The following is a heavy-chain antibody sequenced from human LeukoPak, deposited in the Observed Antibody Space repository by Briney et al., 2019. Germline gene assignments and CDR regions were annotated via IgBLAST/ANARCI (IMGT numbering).Heavy chain of an antibody. CDR2: IRYDGSNT. CDR1: GFIFSSYG. J-gene: IGHJ4*02. D-gene: IGHD6-19*01. V-gene: IGHV3-30*02. Sequence: GGSLRLSCAASGFIFSSYGMHWVRQAPGKGLEWVAFIRYDGSNTYYADSVKGRFTISRDNSKNTLYLQMSSLRAEDTAVYYCAKDARYSSGWKSSDYWGQGTLVTVSS. CDR3: AKDARYSSGWKSSDY.